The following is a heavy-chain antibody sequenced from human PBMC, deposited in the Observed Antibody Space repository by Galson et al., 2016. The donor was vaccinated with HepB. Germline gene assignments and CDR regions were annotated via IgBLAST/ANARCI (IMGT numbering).Heavy chain of an antibody. J-gene: IGHJ5*02. CDR3: ARAITGARQPNWFDP. Sequence: SVKVSCKASGYSFSTYAVNWVRQAPGQGLEWMGWINTNTGNPTYAQGFTGRFVFSLDTSVSTAYLQISSLKAEDSAVYYCARAITGARQPNWFDPWGQGTLVTVSS. CDR2: INTNTGNP. V-gene: IGHV7-4-1*02. CDR1: GYSFSTYA. D-gene: IGHD1-14*01.